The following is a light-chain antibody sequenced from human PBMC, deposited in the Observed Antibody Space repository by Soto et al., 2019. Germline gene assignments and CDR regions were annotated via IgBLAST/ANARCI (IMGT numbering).Light chain of an antibody. J-gene: IGLJ1*01. CDR3: SSYTSSGTQV. CDR2: DVS. Sequence: LTQPASVSGSPGQSITISCTGTSSDVGGYKYVSWYQQHPGKAPKLMIYDVSNRPSGVSNRFSGSKSGNTASLTISGLQAEDEADYYCSSYTSSGTQVFGTGTKVTVL. V-gene: IGLV2-14*01. CDR1: SSDVGGYKY.